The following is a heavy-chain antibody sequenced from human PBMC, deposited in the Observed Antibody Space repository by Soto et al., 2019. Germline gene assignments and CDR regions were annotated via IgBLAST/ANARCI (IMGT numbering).Heavy chain of an antibody. CDR2: IDSGGRTT. D-gene: IGHD4-17*01. V-gene: IGHV3-74*01. CDR1: GFTFSSDW. CDR3: ARWFTYGDFDYFDY. J-gene: IGHJ4*02. Sequence: GGSLRLSCAASGFTFSSDWMHWFRQAPGKGLVWVSRIDSGGRTTTYADSVKGRFTISRDNAKNTLYLQMNGLRAEDTALYYCARWFTYGDFDYFDYWGQGTQVTVSS.